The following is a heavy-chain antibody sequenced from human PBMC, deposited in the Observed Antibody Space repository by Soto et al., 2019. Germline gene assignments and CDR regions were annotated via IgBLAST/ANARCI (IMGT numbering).Heavy chain of an antibody. Sequence: QVQLVQSGAEVKKPGASVKVSCKASGYTFNSYYIHWVRQAPGQGLEWMGWINPNSDVTGYAQSFQGRVTMTRDMSMTTAYMDLTRLRSDDRAVYYCVRVGWNRNYDFDFWGQGTLITVSS. D-gene: IGHD1-1*01. V-gene: IGHV1-2*02. CDR1: GYTFNSYY. CDR3: VRVGWNRNYDFDF. J-gene: IGHJ4*02. CDR2: INPNSDVT.